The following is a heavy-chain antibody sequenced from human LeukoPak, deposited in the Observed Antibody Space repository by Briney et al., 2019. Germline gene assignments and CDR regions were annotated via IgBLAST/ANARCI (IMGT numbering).Heavy chain of an antibody. V-gene: IGHV3-30*01. CDR1: GFTFSSYA. J-gene: IGHJ4*02. CDR3: ARDSLGYCTNGVCYPYYFDY. Sequence: PGGSLRLSCAASGFTFSSYAMHWVRQAPGKGLEWVAVISYDGSNKYYADSVKGRFTISRDNSKNTLYLQMNSLRAEDTAVYYCARDSLGYCTNGVCYPYYFDYWAREPWSPSPQ. D-gene: IGHD2-8*01. CDR2: ISYDGSNK.